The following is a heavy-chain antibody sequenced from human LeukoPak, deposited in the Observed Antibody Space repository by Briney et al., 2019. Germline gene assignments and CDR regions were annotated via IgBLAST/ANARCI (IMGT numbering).Heavy chain of an antibody. V-gene: IGHV1-69*05. D-gene: IGHD3-10*01. Sequence: SVKVSCKASGGTFSSYAISWVRQAPRQGLGWMGRTITIIDTTNYAQKFESRVTIITDESTNTAYMELSSLRSEDTAVYYCVRDLSFYGSGSQYYFDYWGQGTLVTVSS. J-gene: IGHJ4*02. CDR1: GGTFSSYA. CDR3: VRDLSFYGSGSQYYFDY. CDR2: TITIIDTT.